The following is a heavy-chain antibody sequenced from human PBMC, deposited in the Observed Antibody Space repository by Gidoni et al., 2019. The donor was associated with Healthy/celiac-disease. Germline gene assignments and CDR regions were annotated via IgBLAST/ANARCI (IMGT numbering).Heavy chain of an antibody. D-gene: IGHD2-21*02. CDR2: SRSKAYGGTT. CDR1: GFTFGDYA. CDR3: TRVPIVVVTAPDY. J-gene: IGHJ4*02. Sequence: EVQLVESGGGLVQQGRSLRLSCTASGFTFGDYAMSWFRKAPGKGLEWVGFSRSKAYGGTTEDAASVKGRFTISRDDSKSIAYLQMNSLKTEDTAVYYCTRVPIVVVTAPDYWGQGTLVTVSS. V-gene: IGHV3-49*03.